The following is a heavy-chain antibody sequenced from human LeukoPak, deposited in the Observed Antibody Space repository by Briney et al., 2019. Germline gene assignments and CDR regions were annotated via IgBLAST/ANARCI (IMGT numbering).Heavy chain of an antibody. D-gene: IGHD3-22*01. CDR1: GFTFSSYE. V-gene: IGHV3-48*03. CDR3: ARDQYYDSMGDY. Sequence: PGGSLRLSCAASGFTFSSYEMNWVRQAPGEGLEWVSYISSSGSTIYYADSVKGRFTISRDNVKNSLYLQMNSLRAEDTAVYYCARDQYYDSMGDYWGQGTMVTVSS. CDR2: ISSSGSTI. J-gene: IGHJ4*02.